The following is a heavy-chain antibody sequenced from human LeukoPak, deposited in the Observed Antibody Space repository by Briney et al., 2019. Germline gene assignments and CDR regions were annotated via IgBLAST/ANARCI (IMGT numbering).Heavy chain of an antibody. J-gene: IGHJ4*02. CDR3: ARLNGDYDRANFDY. CDR1: GFTFSSYG. CDR2: IQYDGSNE. D-gene: IGHD4-17*01. V-gene: IGHV3-30*12. Sequence: GGSLRLSCAASGFTFSSYGMHWVRQAPGKGLEWVAYIQYDGSNEQYADSVKGRFTISRDNAKNSLYLQMNSLRAEDTAVYYCARLNGDYDRANFDYWGQGTLVTVSS.